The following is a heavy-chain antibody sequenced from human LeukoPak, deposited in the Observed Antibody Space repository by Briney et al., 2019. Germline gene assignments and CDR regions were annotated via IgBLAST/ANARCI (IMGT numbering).Heavy chain of an antibody. CDR1: GGSISSYY. D-gene: IGHD5-24*01. Sequence: SETLSLTCTVSGGSISSYYWSWIRQPPGKGLEWIGYIYYSGSTNYNPSLKSRVTISVDTSKNQVSLKLSTVTAADTAIYYCARKDGDGWGQGTLVTVSS. V-gene: IGHV4-59*01. J-gene: IGHJ4*02. CDR2: IYYSGST. CDR3: ARKDGDG.